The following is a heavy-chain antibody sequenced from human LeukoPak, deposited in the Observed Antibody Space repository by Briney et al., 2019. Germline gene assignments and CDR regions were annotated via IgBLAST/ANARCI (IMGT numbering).Heavy chain of an antibody. CDR1: GYTFTNYD. CDR3: ARVTGSIGY. V-gene: IGHV1-8*01. Sequence: ASVKVSCKASGYTFTNYDINWVRQAIGLGLEWMGWMNPKSGYTGYAQKFQGRVTMTRDTSISTAYMELGSLRSEDTAVYYCARVTGSIGYWGQGTLVTVSS. D-gene: IGHD1-26*01. CDR2: MNPKSGYT. J-gene: IGHJ4*02.